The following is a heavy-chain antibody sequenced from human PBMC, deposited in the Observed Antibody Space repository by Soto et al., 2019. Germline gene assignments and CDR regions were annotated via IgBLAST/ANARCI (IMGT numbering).Heavy chain of an antibody. J-gene: IGHJ4*02. Sequence: QVQLVESGGGVVQPGRSRILSCAASGVTFNTYGMQWVRQAPGQGLEWVAVISYNGRKTSYVDSVKGRFNISIDNSKNTLYLQMNRLRAEDTAVYYCAKDHYYDSGGVSPYYCDYWGQGTLVTVSS. V-gene: IGHV3-30*18. D-gene: IGHD3-10*01. CDR1: GVTFNTYG. CDR2: ISYNGRKT. CDR3: AKDHYYDSGGVSPYYCDY.